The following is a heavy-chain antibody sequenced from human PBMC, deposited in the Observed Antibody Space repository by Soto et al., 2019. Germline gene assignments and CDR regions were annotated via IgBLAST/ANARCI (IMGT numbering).Heavy chain of an antibody. V-gene: IGHV4-39*01. CDR3: ARLLGYCSGGSCFGMDV. Sequence: SETLSLTCTVSGGSISSSSYYWGWIRQPPGKGLEWIGSIYYSGSTYYNPSLKSRVTISVDTSKNQFSLKLSSVTAADTAVYYCARLLGYCSGGSCFGMDVWGQGTTVT. D-gene: IGHD2-15*01. CDR1: GGSISSSSYY. CDR2: IYYSGST. J-gene: IGHJ6*02.